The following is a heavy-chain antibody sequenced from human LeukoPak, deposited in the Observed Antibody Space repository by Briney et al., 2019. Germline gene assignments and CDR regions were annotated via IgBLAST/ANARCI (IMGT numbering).Heavy chain of an antibody. J-gene: IGHJ3*02. D-gene: IGHD2-8*02. V-gene: IGHV3-30*18. CDR1: GFTFSSYG. CDR3: AKDMRVLAGALNASDI. Sequence: GGSLRLSCAASGFTFSSYGMHWVRQAPGKGLEWVAVISYDGSNKYYADSVKGRFTISRDNSKNTLYLQMNSLRAEDTAVYYCAKDMRVLAGALNASDIWGQGTMVTVSS. CDR2: ISYDGSNK.